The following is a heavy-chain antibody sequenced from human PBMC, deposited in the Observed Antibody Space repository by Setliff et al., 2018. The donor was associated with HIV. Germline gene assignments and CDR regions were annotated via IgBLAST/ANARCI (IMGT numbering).Heavy chain of an antibody. D-gene: IGHD1-26*01. CDR1: GGTFSSYA. CDR2: IIPIFGTT. V-gene: IGHV1-69*13. CDR3: AREGNSGHGGQIEFDY. Sequence: SVKVSCKASGGTFSSYAISWVRRAPGQGPEWMGAIIPIFGTTKYAQRFQGRVTITADESTSTVYMELSSLRSDDTALYYCAREGNSGHGGQIEFDYWGQGTLVTVSS. J-gene: IGHJ4*02.